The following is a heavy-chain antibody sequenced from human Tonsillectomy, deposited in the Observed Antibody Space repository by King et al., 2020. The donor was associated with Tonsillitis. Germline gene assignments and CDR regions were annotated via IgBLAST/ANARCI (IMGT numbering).Heavy chain of an antibody. CDR1: VYTFTSYD. D-gene: IGHD4-17*01. Sequence: QLVQSGAEVKKPGASVKVSCKASVYTFTSYDINWVRQATGQGREWMGWMNPNSGNTGYAQKFQGRVTMTRNTSISTTYMELSSLRSEDTAVYYCARGFAYGDAYLYIYDGMDVWGQGTTVTVSS. CDR2: MNPNSGNT. V-gene: IGHV1-8*01. J-gene: IGHJ6*02. CDR3: ARGFAYGDAYLYIYDGMDV.